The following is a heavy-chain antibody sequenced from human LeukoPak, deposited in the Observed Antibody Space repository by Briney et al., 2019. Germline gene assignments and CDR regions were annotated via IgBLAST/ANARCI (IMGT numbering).Heavy chain of an antibody. J-gene: IGHJ4*02. CDR3: ARAQPVVLRYGGYFDY. V-gene: IGHV4-59*01. CDR1: GGSINSYY. D-gene: IGHD3-9*01. CDR2: IYYSGST. Sequence: SETLSLTCTVAGGSINSYYWSWIRQPPGKGLEWIGYIYYSGSTNYNPSLKSRVTISVDTSKNQFSLKLSSVTAADTAVYYCARAQPVVLRYGGYFDYWGQGTLVTVSS.